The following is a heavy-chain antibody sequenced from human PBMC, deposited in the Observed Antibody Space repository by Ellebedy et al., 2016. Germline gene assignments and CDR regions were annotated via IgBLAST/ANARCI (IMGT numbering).Heavy chain of an antibody. V-gene: IGHV3-23*01. J-gene: IGHJ4*02. CDR1: GFTFSSHA. CDR3: ANVGGSGTYYNGY. CDR2: VVGSGERT. D-gene: IGHD3-10*01. Sequence: LSLTCEASGFTFSSHAMSWVRQAPGKGPEWVSAVVGSGERTFYADSVKGRFTISRDNSKNRLYLQMSSLKVEDTATYYCANVGGSGTYYNGYWGQGTLVTVSS.